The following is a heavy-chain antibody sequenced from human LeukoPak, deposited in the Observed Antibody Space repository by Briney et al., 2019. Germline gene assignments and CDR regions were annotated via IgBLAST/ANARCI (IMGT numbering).Heavy chain of an antibody. V-gene: IGHV4-39*01. D-gene: IGHD3-22*01. J-gene: IGHJ4*02. CDR1: GVSISSSSYY. CDR2: IYYSGST. CDR3: ARRYYYDSSGYSN. Sequence: NPSETLSLTCTVSGVSISSSSYYWDWIRQPPGKGLEWIGTIYYSGSTKYNPSLKSRVTISVDTSKNQFFLRLNTVTAADTAVYYCARRYYYDSSGYSNWGQGTLVTVSS.